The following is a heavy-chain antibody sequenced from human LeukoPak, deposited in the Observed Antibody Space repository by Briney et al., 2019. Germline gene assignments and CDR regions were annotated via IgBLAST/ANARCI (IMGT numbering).Heavy chain of an antibody. J-gene: IGHJ5*02. V-gene: IGHV4-61*05. CDR1: GDSISSSVYY. CDR2: IYYSGNT. D-gene: IGHD3-3*01. Sequence: PSETLSLTCTVSGDSISSSVYYWGWVRQPPGKGLEWIGPIYYSGNTNYNPSLKSRVTISVDTSKNQFSLKLSSVTAADTAVYYCERRITIFGVAPPGSWFDPWGQGTLVTVSS. CDR3: ERRITIFGVAPPGSWFDP.